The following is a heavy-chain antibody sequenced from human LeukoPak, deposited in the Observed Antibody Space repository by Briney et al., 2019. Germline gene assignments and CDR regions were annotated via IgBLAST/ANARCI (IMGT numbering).Heavy chain of an antibody. CDR2: INPNSGGT. J-gene: IGHJ4*02. D-gene: IGHD6-19*01. CDR3: ARVRNRSVAGNPWAY. Sequence: WASVKVSCKASGYTFTGYYMHWVRQAPGQGLEWMGWINPNSGGTNYAQKFQGRVTMTRDTSISTAYMELSRLRSDYTAVYYCARVRNRSVAGNPWAYWGQGTLVTVSS. V-gene: IGHV1-2*02. CDR1: GYTFTGYY.